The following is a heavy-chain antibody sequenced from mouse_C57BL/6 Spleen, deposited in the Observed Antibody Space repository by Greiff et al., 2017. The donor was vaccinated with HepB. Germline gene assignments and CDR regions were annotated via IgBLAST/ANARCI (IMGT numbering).Heavy chain of an antibody. D-gene: IGHD1-1*01. CDR1: GYTFTSYG. CDR3: ARREDYYGSSYDFDY. J-gene: IGHJ2*01. Sequence: QVQLKESGAELARPGASVKLSCKASGYTFTSYGISWVKQRTGQGLEWIGEIYPRSGNTYYNEKFKGKATLTADKSSSTAYMELRSLTSEDSAVYFCARREDYYGSSYDFDYWGQGTTLTVSS. V-gene: IGHV1-81*01. CDR2: IYPRSGNT.